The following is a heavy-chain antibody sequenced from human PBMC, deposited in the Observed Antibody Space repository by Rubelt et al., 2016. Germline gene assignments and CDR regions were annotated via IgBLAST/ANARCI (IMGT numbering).Heavy chain of an antibody. CDR3: AREAYSSGPAVD. V-gene: IGHV3-21*01. J-gene: IGHJ4*02. D-gene: IGHD3-22*01. Sequence: EVQLVESGGGLVKPGGSLRLSCAASGFSFNTYSMNWVRQAPGKGLEWVSSISSSSSYIYYAESVKGRFTISRDNAKNSLYLQMSSLRAEDTAVYYCAREAYSSGPAVDWGQGTLVTVST. CDR1: GFSFNTYS. CDR2: ISSSSSYI.